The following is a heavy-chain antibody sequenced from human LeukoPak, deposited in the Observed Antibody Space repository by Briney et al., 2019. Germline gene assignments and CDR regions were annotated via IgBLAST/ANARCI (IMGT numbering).Heavy chain of an antibody. CDR1: GLTFSDYY. CDR3: ARATLDN. J-gene: IGHJ4*02. V-gene: IGHV3-53*01. Sequence: GGSLRLSCAASGLTFSDYYMSWIRQAPGKGLEWVSVIYSDGSTKYADSVKARFTISRDNSKNTVYLQMNSLRVEDTAVYYCARATLDNWGQGTLVTVSS. CDR2: IYSDGST.